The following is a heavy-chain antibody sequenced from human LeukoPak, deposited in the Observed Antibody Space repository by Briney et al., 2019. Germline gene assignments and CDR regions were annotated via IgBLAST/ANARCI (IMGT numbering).Heavy chain of an antibody. D-gene: IGHD3-9*01. CDR1: GGSFSGYY. J-gene: IGHJ4*02. V-gene: IGHV4-34*01. CDR2: INHSGST. Sequence: PSETLSLTCAVYGGSFSGYYWSWIRQPPGKGLEWIGEINHSGSTNYNPSLKSRVTISVDTSKNQFSLKLSSVTAADTAVYYCASVQDILTGPYDYWGQGTLVTVSS. CDR3: ASVQDILTGPYDY.